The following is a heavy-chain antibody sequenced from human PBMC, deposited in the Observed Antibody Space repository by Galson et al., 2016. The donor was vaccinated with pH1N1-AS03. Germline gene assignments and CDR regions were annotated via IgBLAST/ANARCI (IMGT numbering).Heavy chain of an antibody. CDR2: ISGYDDDT. Sequence: SVKVSCKASGYTFSTYGVSWVRQAPGQGLEWMGWISGYDDDTNYAQNVAGRVTVTTDKSTSTVYMELRSLRSDDTAVYYCARDRGFRPDTFDIWGQGTWVTVSS. V-gene: IGHV1-18*04. CDR3: ARDRGFRPDTFDI. J-gene: IGHJ3*02. CDR1: GYTFSTYG. D-gene: IGHD2-15*01.